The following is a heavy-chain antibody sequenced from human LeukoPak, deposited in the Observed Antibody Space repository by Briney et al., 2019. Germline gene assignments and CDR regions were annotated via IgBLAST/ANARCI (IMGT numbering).Heavy chain of an antibody. CDR1: GYSFTSYW. Sequence: KHGESLKISCKGSGYSFTSYWIGWVRQMPGKGLEWKGIIYPGDSDTRYSPSFQSQVTISADKSISTAYLQWSSLKASDTAMYYCARSITIFGVIYGMDVWGQGTTVTVSS. J-gene: IGHJ6*02. CDR2: IYPGDSDT. D-gene: IGHD3-3*01. V-gene: IGHV5-51*01. CDR3: ARSITIFGVIYGMDV.